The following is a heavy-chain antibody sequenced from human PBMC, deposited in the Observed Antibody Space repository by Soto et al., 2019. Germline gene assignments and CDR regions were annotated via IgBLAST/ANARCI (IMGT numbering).Heavy chain of an antibody. Sequence: PGGSLRLSCAASGFTFSSYSMNWVRQAPGKGLEWVSSISSSSSYIYYADSVKGRFTISRDNAKNSLYLQMNSLRAEDTAVYYCARGYSNDYYYYYGMDVWGQGTTVTVSS. CDR2: ISSSSSYI. D-gene: IGHD4-4*01. CDR3: ARGYSNDYYYYYGMDV. CDR1: GFTFSSYS. J-gene: IGHJ6*02. V-gene: IGHV3-21*01.